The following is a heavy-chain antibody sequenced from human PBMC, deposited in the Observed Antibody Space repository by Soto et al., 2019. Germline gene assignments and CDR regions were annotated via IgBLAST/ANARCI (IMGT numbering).Heavy chain of an antibody. CDR2: FDPEDGET. D-gene: IGHD1-26*01. V-gene: IGHV1-24*01. CDR1: GYTLTELS. Sequence: ASVKVSCKVSGYTLTELSMHWVRQAPGKGLEWMGGFDPEDGETIYAQKFQGRVTMTEDTSTDTAYMELSSLRSEDTAVYYCATDNGSPPIDDAFDIWGQGTIVTVSS. J-gene: IGHJ3*02. CDR3: ATDNGSPPIDDAFDI.